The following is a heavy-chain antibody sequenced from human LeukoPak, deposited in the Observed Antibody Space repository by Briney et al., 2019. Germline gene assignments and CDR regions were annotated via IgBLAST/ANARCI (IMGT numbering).Heavy chain of an antibody. CDR3: ARGLGLRFFDY. J-gene: IGHJ4*02. D-gene: IGHD4-17*01. CDR1: GGSISSYY. Sequence: SETLSLTCTVSGGSISSYYWSWIRQPPGKGLEWIGYIYYSGSTNYNPSLKSRVTISVDTSKNQFSLKLSSVTAADTAVYYCARGLGLRFFDYWGQGTLVTVSS. CDR2: IYYSGST. V-gene: IGHV4-59*01.